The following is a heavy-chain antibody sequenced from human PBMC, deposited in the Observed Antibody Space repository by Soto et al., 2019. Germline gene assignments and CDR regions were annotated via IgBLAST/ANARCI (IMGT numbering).Heavy chain of an antibody. V-gene: IGHV1-2*02. J-gene: IGHJ6*02. D-gene: IGHD3-22*01. CDR2: INPNSGGT. CDR1: GYTFTGYY. CDR3: ARGVVIHYFYYYYGMDV. Sequence: VASVKVSCKASGYTFTGYYMHWVRQAPGQGLEWMGWINPNSGGTNYAQKFQGRVTMTRDTSISTAYMELSRLRSDDTAVYYCARGVVIHYFYYYYGMDVWGQGTTVTVSS.